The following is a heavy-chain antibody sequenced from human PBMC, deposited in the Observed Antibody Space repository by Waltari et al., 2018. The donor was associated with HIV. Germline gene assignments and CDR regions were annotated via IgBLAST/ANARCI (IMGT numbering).Heavy chain of an antibody. V-gene: IGHV3-30*02. J-gene: IGHJ6*02. D-gene: IGHD2-15*01. CDR1: GFSFSFFG. CDR3: AKELRSGYSYYYYGMDV. Sequence: QGQLVESGGGVVQPGGSLRLSWAAPGFSFSFFGIAWVRQAPGKGLEWVTFIRYDGNTKYYADSVKGRFTISRDNSKNTLYLQMSSLRAEDTAVYYCAKELRSGYSYYYYGMDVWGQGTTVTVSS. CDR2: IRYDGNTK.